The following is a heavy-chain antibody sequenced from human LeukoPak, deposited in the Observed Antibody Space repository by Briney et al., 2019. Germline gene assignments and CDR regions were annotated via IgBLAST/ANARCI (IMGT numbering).Heavy chain of an antibody. CDR3: ARLVGGYPYYYYYMDV. J-gene: IGHJ6*03. CDR1: GGSISSYY. V-gene: IGHV4-4*09. D-gene: IGHD5-12*01. CDR2: IYTSGST. Sequence: PSETLPLTCTVSGGSISSYYWSWVRQPPGKGLEWIGYIYTSGSTNYNPSLKSRVTISVDTSKNQFSLKLSSVTAADTAVYYCARLVGGYPYYYYYMDVWGKGTTVTVSS.